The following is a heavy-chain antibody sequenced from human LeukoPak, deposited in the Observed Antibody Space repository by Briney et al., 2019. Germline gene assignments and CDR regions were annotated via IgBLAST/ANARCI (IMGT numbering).Heavy chain of an antibody. V-gene: IGHV5-10-1*01. CDR1: GYSFTSYW. J-gene: IGHJ4*02. Sequence: GESLRISCKGSGYSFTSYWISWVRLMPGKGLEWMGRIDPSDSYISSSPSFQGHVTISADKSISAAYLQWSSLKASDTAIYYCGRGGTAVVADYWGQGTLVTVSS. CDR2: IDPSDSYI. D-gene: IGHD2-15*01. CDR3: GRGGTAVVADY.